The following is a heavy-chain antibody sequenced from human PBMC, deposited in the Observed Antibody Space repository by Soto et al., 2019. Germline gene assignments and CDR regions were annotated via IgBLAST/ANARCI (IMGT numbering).Heavy chain of an antibody. CDR1: GGSISSSSYY. Sequence: PSETLSLACTVSGGSISSSSYYWGWIRQPPGKGLEWIGSIYYSGSTYYNPSLKSRVTISVDTSKNQFSLKLSSVTAADTAVYYCARHDFTMVRGLPVWFDPWGQGTLVTVSS. J-gene: IGHJ5*02. CDR3: ARHDFTMVRGLPVWFDP. CDR2: IYYSGST. V-gene: IGHV4-39*01. D-gene: IGHD3-10*01.